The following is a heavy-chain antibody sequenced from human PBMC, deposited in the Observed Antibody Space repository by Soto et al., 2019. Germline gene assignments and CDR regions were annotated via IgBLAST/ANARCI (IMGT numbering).Heavy chain of an antibody. V-gene: IGHV3-23*01. CDR3: TKNSYFDS. Sequence: VQLLESGGGLVQPGGSLRLSCAASGFTFSNYAMSWVRQAPGKALEWVSSINIVGGNTNYADSVRGRFTRSRDDSKNPVFLQMHSLRAEDTAIYYCTKNSYFDSWAQGTLLTVSS. CDR1: GFTFSNYA. J-gene: IGHJ4*02. CDR2: INIVGGNT.